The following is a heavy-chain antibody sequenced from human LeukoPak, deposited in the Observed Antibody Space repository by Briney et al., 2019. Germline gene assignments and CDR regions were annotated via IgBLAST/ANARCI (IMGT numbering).Heavy chain of an antibody. D-gene: IGHD2/OR15-2a*01. Sequence: GRSPRLSCTPSGFTFGDYAMSWVRQAPGKGLEWVALISYDGSIKYYADSVKGRFTFSRDNSKDTLYLQMNSLRAEDTAVYYCARERPSMGYFDYWGQGTLVTVSS. J-gene: IGHJ4*02. CDR1: GFTFGDYA. V-gene: IGHV3-30-3*01. CDR3: ARERPSMGYFDY. CDR2: ISYDGSIK.